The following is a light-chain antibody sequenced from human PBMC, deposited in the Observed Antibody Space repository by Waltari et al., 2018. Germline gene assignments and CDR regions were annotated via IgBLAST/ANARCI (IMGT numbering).Light chain of an antibody. CDR3: QHYVRLPAT. Sequence: EIVLTQSPGTMSLPPGERATLSCRASQSVSRTLAWYRQKPGQAPKLLIYGASIRATGIPEGVTGSGSGTDLSRTRSSLEPEDFAIYFCQHYVRLPATFGQGTKVEIK. CDR2: GAS. J-gene: IGKJ1*01. CDR1: QSVSRT. V-gene: IGKV3-20*01.